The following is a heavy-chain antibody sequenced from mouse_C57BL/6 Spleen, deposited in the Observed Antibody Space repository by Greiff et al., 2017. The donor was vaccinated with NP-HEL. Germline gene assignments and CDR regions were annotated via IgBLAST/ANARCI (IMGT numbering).Heavy chain of an antibody. CDR2: ISYSGST. CDR3: ASRGLRRGFAY. Sequence: EVQLQESGPGMVKPSQSLSLTCTVTGYSITSGYDWHWIRHFPGNKLEWMGYISYSGSTNYNPSLKSRISITHDTSKNHFFLKLNSVTTEDTATYYCASRGLRRGFAYWGQGTLVTVSA. J-gene: IGHJ3*01. V-gene: IGHV3-1*01. D-gene: IGHD2-4*01. CDR1: GYSITSGYD.